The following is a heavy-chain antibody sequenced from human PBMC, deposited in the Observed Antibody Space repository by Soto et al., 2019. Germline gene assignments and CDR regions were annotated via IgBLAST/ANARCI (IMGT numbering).Heavy chain of an antibody. J-gene: IGHJ4*02. CDR1: GFSFSNYA. Sequence: GGSLRLSCATSGFSFSNYAMSWVRQAPGKGLEWVSLITWDGGITYYADSVKGRFTISRDNSKNSVYLQMNSLTTEDTAFYYCAKLNQTPDYWGQGTLVTVSS. CDR2: ITWDGGIT. V-gene: IGHV3-43*01. CDR3: AKLNQTPDY. D-gene: IGHD2-2*01.